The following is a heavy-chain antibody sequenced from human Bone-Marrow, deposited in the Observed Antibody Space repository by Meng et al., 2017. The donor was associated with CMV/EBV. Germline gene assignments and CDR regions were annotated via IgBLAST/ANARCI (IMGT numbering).Heavy chain of an antibody. D-gene: IGHD3-10*01. CDR1: GFTVSSNY. J-gene: IGHJ6*02. Sequence: GESLKISCAASGFTVSSNYMGWVRQAPGKGLEWVSVIYSGGSTYYADSVKGRFTISRDNSKNTLYLQMNSLRAEDTAVYYCARDRLYGYGSGSILRYGMDVWGQGTTVTVSS. V-gene: IGHV3-66*02. CDR2: IYSGGST. CDR3: ARDRLYGYGSGSILRYGMDV.